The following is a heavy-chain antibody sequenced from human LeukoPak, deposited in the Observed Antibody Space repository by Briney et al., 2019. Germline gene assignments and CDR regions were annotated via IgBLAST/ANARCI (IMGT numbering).Heavy chain of an antibody. CDR3: ARDAAAGNGEPFDY. CDR2: IKQDGSEK. Sequence: SGGSLRLSCAASGFTFSSYWMSWVRQAPGKGLEWVANIKQDGSEKYYVDSVKGRFTISRDNAKNSLYLQMNSLRAEDTAVYYRARDAAAGNGEPFDYWGQGTLVTVSS. CDR1: GFTFSSYW. J-gene: IGHJ4*02. V-gene: IGHV3-7*03. D-gene: IGHD6-13*01.